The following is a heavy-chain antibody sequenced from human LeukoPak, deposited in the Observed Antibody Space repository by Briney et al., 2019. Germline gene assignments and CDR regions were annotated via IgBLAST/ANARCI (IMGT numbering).Heavy chain of an antibody. CDR3: AKEYLSGFDP. CDR1: GFTFSSYG. J-gene: IGHJ5*02. Sequence: PGRSLRLSCAASGFTFSSYGMHWVRQAPGKGLEGVAIISHDGNNKYYADSVKGRFTISRDNSMNTLYLQMNSLRAEDTAVYYCAKEYLSGFDPWGQGTLVTVSS. V-gene: IGHV3-30*18. D-gene: IGHD1-14*01. CDR2: ISHDGNNK.